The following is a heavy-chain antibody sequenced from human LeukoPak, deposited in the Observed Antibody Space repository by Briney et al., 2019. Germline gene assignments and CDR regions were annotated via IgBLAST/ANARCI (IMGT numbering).Heavy chain of an antibody. CDR1: GGSISSGDYY. D-gene: IGHD3-9*01. V-gene: IGHV4-30-4*01. Sequence: SQTLCVTRTVSGGSISSGDYYWSWIRQPPGKGLEWIGYIYYSGSTYYNPSLKSRVTISVDTSKNQFSLKLSSVTAADTAVYYCARADILTGYPPSFDYWGQGTLVSVSS. CDR3: ARADILTGYPPSFDY. J-gene: IGHJ4*02. CDR2: IYYSGST.